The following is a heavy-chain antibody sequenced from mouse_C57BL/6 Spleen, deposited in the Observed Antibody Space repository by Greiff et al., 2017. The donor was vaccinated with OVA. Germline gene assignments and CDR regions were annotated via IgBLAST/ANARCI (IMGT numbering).Heavy chain of an antibody. CDR3: AKGGTTVVATDYAMDY. D-gene: IGHD1-1*01. CDR2: IWGDGST. J-gene: IGHJ4*01. Sequence: VKVVESGPGLVAPSQSLSITCTVSGFSLTSYGVSWVRQPPGKGLEWLGVIWGDGSTNYHSALISRLSISKDNSKSQVFLKLNSLQTDDTATYYCAKGGTTVVATDYAMDYWGQGTSVTVSS. V-gene: IGHV2-3*01. CDR1: GFSLTSYG.